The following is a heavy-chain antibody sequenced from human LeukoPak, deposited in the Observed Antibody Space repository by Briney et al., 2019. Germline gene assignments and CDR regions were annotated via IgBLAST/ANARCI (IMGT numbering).Heavy chain of an antibody. CDR2: ISGSGGST. Sequence: GGSLRLSCAASGFTFSSYGMSWVRQAPGKGLEWVSVISGSGGSTYYADSVKGRFTISRDNSKNTLYLQMNSLRAEDTAVYYCANGYCSSTSCYTAPDYWGQGTLVTVSS. D-gene: IGHD2-2*02. CDR1: GFTFSSYG. CDR3: ANGYCSSTSCYTAPDY. J-gene: IGHJ4*02. V-gene: IGHV3-23*01.